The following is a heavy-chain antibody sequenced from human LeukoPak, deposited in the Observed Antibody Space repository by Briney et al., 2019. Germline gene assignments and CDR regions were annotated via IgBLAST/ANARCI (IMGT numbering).Heavy chain of an antibody. CDR1: GGSISSSSYY. D-gene: IGHD6-19*01. CDR2: IYYSGST. V-gene: IGHV4-39*01. J-gene: IGHJ4*02. Sequence: SETLSLTCTVSGGSISSSSYYWGWIRQPPGKGLEWIGSIYYSGSTYYNPSLKSRVTTSVDTSKNQFSLKLSSVTAADTAVYYCARHPTRGQWLVLGFDYWGQGTLVTVSS. CDR3: ARHPTRGQWLVLGFDY.